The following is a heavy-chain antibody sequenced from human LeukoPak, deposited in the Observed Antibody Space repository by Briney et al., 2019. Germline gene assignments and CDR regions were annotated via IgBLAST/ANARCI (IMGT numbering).Heavy chain of an antibody. D-gene: IGHD1-14*01. CDR1: GYTLSELS. V-gene: IGHV1-24*01. J-gene: IGHJ6*03. Sequence: ASVKVSCKVSGYTLSELSMHWVRQTPRKGLEWMGAFNPEDAETTYAQKFQGRVTMTEDTSTDTAYMELSSLRSEDTAVYYCAAVPGDYYYYYMDFWGKGSTVTVSS. CDR3: AAVPGDYYYYYMDF. CDR2: FNPEDAET.